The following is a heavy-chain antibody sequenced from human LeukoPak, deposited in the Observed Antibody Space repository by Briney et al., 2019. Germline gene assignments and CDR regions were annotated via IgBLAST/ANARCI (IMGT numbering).Heavy chain of an antibody. Sequence: SETLSLTCAVYGGSLSNYYWSWIRQPPGKGLEWIGEINHSGSTKYNPSLKSRVTISVDMSKNQFSLELSSVTAADTAVYYCARAPAGGINFAGSPPGGRETLSPVPWG. V-gene: IGHV4-34*01. CDR1: GGSLSNYY. J-gene: IGHJ5*02. D-gene: IGHD3-16*01. CDR2: INHSGST. CDR3: ARAPAGGINFAGSPPGGRETLSPVP.